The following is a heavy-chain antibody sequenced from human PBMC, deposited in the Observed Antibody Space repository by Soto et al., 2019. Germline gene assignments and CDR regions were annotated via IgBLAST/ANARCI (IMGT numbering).Heavy chain of an antibody. CDR1: GFTFSHYW. J-gene: IGHJ4*02. CDR3: AKEGGRFDA. CDR2: IRQDGSET. V-gene: IGHV3-7*01. Sequence: GGSLRLSCAASGFTFSHYWMTWVRRAPGKGLEWVANIRQDGSETQYVVSVNGRFTISTDNAKNSVFLQMNSLRAADTAVEYWAKEGGRFDAWAQGTRVTVP.